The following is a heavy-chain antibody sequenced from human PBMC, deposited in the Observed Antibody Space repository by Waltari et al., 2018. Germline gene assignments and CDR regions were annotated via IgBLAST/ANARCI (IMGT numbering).Heavy chain of an antibody. D-gene: IGHD1-1*01. CDR2: IYSGGST. Sequence: EVQLLESGGGLVQPGGSLRLSCAASGFTFSSYAMSWVRQAPGKGLEWVSVIYSGGSTYYADSVKGRFTISRDNSKNTLYLQMNSLRAEDTAVYYCAKDLTVEHGLFDIWGQGTMVTVSS. J-gene: IGHJ3*02. CDR3: AKDLTVEHGLFDI. CDR1: GFTFSSYA. V-gene: IGHV3-23*03.